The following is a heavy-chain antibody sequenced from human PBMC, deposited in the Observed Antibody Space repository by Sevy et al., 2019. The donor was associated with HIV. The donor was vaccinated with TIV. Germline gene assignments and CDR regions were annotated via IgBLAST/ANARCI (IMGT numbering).Heavy chain of an antibody. J-gene: IGHJ3*02. Sequence: GGSLRLSCAASGFTFSSYGMHWVRQAPGKGLEWVAVISYDGSNKYYADSVKGRFTISRDNSKNTLNLQMNSLGAEDTAVYYCANSRPYCSGGSCYSDDAFDIWGQGTMVTVSS. CDR3: ANSRPYCSGGSCYSDDAFDI. V-gene: IGHV3-30*18. CDR1: GFTFSSYG. CDR2: ISYDGSNK. D-gene: IGHD2-15*01.